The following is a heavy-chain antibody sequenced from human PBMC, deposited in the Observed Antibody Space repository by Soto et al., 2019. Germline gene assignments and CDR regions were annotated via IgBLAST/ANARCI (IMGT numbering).Heavy chain of an antibody. CDR2: IYHSGST. CDR1: GGSISSYY. Sequence: SETLSLTCTVSGGSISSYYWSWILQPPGKGLEWIGEIYHSGSTNYNPSLKSRVTISVDKSKNQFSLKLSSVTAAETAVYYCARVGATSYYYYGMDVWGQGTTVTVSS. D-gene: IGHD1-26*01. J-gene: IGHJ6*02. CDR3: ARVGATSYYYYGMDV. V-gene: IGHV4-59*12.